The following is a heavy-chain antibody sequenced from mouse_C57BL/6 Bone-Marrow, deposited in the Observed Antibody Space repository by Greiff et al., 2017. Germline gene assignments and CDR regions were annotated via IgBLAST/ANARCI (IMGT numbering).Heavy chain of an antibody. CDR3: TKPLEVYYYGSSHLDY. J-gene: IGHJ2*01. V-gene: IGHV1-15*01. Sequence: QVQLQQSGAELVRPGASVTLSCKASGYTFTDYEMHWVKQTPVHGLEWIGAIDPETGGTAYNQKFKGKAILTADKSSSTAYMELRSLTSEDSAVYYCTKPLEVYYYGSSHLDYWGQGTTLTVSS. D-gene: IGHD1-1*01. CDR1: GYTFTDYE. CDR2: IDPETGGT.